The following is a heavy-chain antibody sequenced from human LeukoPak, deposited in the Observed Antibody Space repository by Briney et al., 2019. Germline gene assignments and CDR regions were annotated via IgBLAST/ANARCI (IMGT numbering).Heavy chain of an antibody. D-gene: IGHD3-9*01. CDR1: GGSFSGYY. CDR3: ARGNRVLRYFDWLGGDFDY. Sequence: PSETLSLTCAVYGGSFSGYYWSWIRQPPGKGLEWIGEINHSGSTNYNPSLKSRVTISVDTSKNQFSLKLSSVTAADTAVYYCARGNRVLRYFDWLGGDFDYWGQGTLVTVSS. CDR2: INHSGST. J-gene: IGHJ4*02. V-gene: IGHV4-34*01.